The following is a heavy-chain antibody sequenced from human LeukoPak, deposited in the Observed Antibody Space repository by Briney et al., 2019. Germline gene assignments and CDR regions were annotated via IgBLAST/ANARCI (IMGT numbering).Heavy chain of an antibody. D-gene: IGHD1-14*01. CDR1: GFTVSSNH. J-gene: IGHJ4*02. CDR2: VYSGGST. CDR3: ARGGPGRLQTDS. V-gene: IGHV3-53*01. Sequence: GGSLRLSCAASGFTVSSNHMSWVRQAPGKGLEWVSVVYSGGSTYYADSVKGRFTISRDSSKNTLYLQMNSLRAEDTAVYYCARGGPGRLQTDSWGQGTLVTVSS.